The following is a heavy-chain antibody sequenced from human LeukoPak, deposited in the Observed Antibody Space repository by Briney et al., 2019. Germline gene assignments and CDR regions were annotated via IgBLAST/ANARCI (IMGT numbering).Heavy chain of an antibody. J-gene: IGHJ4*02. V-gene: IGHV3-11*04. D-gene: IGHD4-11*01. Sequence: GGSLRLSCAASGFTLSDYYMSCIRQAPRKGVEWVSYISSSGSTIYYADSVKGRFTISRDNAKNSLYLQMNSLRAEDTAVYYCARDWATVTTRSRIFEYWGQGTLVTVSS. CDR3: ARDWATVTTRSRIFEY. CDR2: ISSSGSTI. CDR1: GFTLSDYY.